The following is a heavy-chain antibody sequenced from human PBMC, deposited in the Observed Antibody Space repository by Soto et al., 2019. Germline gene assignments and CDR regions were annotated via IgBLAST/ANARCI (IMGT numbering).Heavy chain of an antibody. Sequence: QVQLVQSGAEVKKPGASVKVSCKASGYTFTSYDINWVRQATGQGLEWMGWMNPNSGNTGYAQKFKGRVTMTRNTSISTAYMELSSLRSEDTAVYYCARGGVLLWFGELPGWFDPWGQGTLVTVSS. D-gene: IGHD3-10*01. J-gene: IGHJ5*02. CDR1: GYTFTSYD. CDR3: ARGGVLLWFGELPGWFDP. CDR2: MNPNSGNT. V-gene: IGHV1-8*01.